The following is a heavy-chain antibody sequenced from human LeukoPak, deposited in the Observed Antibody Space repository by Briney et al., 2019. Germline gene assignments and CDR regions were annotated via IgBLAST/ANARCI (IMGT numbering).Heavy chain of an antibody. Sequence: PSDTLSLTCTVSGGSISSSSYYWGWIRQPPGKGLEWIGSIYYSGSTYYNPSLKSRVTISVDTSKNQFSLKLSSVTAADTAVYYCARPGREDSSGYRKDAFDIWGQGTMVTVSS. CDR2: IYYSGST. J-gene: IGHJ3*02. CDR1: GGSISSSSYY. CDR3: ARPGREDSSGYRKDAFDI. V-gene: IGHV4-39*01. D-gene: IGHD3-22*01.